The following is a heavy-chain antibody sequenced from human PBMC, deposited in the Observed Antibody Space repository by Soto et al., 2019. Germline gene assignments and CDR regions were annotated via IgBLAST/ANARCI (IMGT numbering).Heavy chain of an antibody. J-gene: IGHJ6*02. CDR1: GDSMSPFY. CDR2: IYYSGTT. CDR3: ARGVYDYWSGYYAGSGLDV. D-gene: IGHD3-3*01. Sequence: QVPLQESGPGLVKPSETLSLTCTVSGDSMSPFYWNWIRQSPGKGLEWIGYIYYSGTTNYNPSLTSRVAISVVTSKNQFYLKLSSVTAADTAVYYCARGVYDYWSGYYAGSGLDVWGQGTTVPVSS. V-gene: IGHV4-59*13.